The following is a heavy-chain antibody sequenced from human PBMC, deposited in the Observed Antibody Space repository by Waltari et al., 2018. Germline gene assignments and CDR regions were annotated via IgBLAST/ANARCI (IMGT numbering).Heavy chain of an antibody. J-gene: IGHJ4*02. CDR3: TDVSTRGEN. V-gene: IGHV3-15*01. Sequence: AWMGVVRQAPGKGLEWVGRIKSKTDGGTTDYAAPVKGRFIISRDDSKNTLSLQMDSLKIDDTAVYYCTDVSTRGENWGQGTLVTVSS. D-gene: IGHD2-21*01. CDR1: AW. CDR2: IKSKTDGGTT.